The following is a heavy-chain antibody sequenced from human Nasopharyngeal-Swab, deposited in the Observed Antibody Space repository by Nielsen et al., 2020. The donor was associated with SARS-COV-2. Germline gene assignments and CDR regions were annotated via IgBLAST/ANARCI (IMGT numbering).Heavy chain of an antibody. J-gene: IGHJ4*02. CDR2: ISGSGGST. V-gene: IGHV3-23*01. CDR1: GFTFSSYA. CDR3: AKSNDILTGYSFDY. D-gene: IGHD3-9*01. Sequence: GGSLRLSCAASGFTFSSYAMSWVRQAPGKGLEWVPAISGSGGSTYYADSVKGRFTISRDNSKNTLYLQMNSLRAEDTAVYYCAKSNDILTGYSFDYWGQGTLVTVSS.